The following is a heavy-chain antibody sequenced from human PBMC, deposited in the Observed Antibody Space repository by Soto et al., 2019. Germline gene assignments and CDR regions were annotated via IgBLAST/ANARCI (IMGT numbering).Heavy chain of an antibody. Sequence: QVQLVQSGAEVKKPGASVKVSCKASGYTFTSYAMHWVRQAPGQRLEWMGWINAGNGNTKYSQKFLSRVTITRDTSASTAYMELSSLRSEDTAVYYCGSSLGWELLDYWGQGTLVTVSS. J-gene: IGHJ4*02. CDR3: GSSLGWELLDY. D-gene: IGHD1-26*01. CDR2: INAGNGNT. V-gene: IGHV1-3*01. CDR1: GYTFTSYA.